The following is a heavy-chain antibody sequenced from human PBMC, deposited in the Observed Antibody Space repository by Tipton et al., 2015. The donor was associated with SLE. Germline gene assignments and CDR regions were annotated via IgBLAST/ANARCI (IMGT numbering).Heavy chain of an antibody. J-gene: IGHJ4*02. CDR3: AKGPDSSCPEDY. CDR2: ISGSGGST. V-gene: IGHV3-23*01. CDR1: GFTFSTYA. Sequence: SLRLSCAASGFTFSTYAMSWVRQAPGKGLEWVSGISGSGGSTDYADSVKGRFTISRDNSKNTLYLQMNSLRAEDTAVYYCAKGPDSSCPEDYWGQGTLVTVSS. D-gene: IGHD6-13*01.